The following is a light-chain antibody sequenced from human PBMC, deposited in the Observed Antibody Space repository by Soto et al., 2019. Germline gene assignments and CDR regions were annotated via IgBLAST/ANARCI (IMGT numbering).Light chain of an antibody. V-gene: IGKV1D-8*03. CDR2: AAS. J-gene: IGKJ1*01. CDR1: QGISSY. CDR3: QHFYTNPPT. Sequence: VILMTQSPSSLSASPGDRVTITCRMSQGISSYFASYQQKPGKAPQLLIYAASTLQTGVPSRFSGSGSGTDFTLTINHLQSEDFATYLCQHFYTNPPTFGQGTKVDIK.